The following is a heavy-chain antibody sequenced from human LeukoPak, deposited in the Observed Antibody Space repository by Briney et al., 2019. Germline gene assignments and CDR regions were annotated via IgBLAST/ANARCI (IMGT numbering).Heavy chain of an antibody. Sequence: GGSLRLSCAAPGFTFDDYAMHWVRQAAGKGLEWVSLISGDGGSTYYADSVKGRFTISRDNSKNSLYLQMNSLRTEDTALYYCAKDMWRFGELDYDYRGQGTLVTVSS. V-gene: IGHV3-43*02. CDR3: AKDMWRFGELDYDY. D-gene: IGHD3-10*01. CDR2: ISGDGGST. J-gene: IGHJ4*02. CDR1: GFTFDDYA.